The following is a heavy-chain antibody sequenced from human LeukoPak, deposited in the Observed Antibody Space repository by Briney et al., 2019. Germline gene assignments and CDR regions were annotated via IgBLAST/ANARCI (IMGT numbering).Heavy chain of an antibody. CDR3: ASPGAAGDAFDI. D-gene: IGHD3-10*01. CDR2: IDQDGSER. Sequence: GGSLRLSCTASGFTFSSYWMNWVRQAPGKGLEWVANIDQDGSERSYVDSVKGRFSISRGNAHNSLYLQMNSLRAEDTAVYYCASPGAAGDAFDIWGQGTMVIVSS. V-gene: IGHV3-7*01. CDR1: GFTFSSYW. J-gene: IGHJ3*02.